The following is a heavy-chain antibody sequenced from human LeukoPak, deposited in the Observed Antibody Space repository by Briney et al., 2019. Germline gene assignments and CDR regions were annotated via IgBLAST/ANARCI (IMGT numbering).Heavy chain of an antibody. Sequence: GGSLRLSCVGFRRYGMRWVRQAPGKGLEWVSVISGSGARTYYADSVKGRFTISSDNSKNTLFLQMNSLRAEDTAVYYCAKDLHYGSADYWGQGTLVTVSS. CDR1: RRYG. CDR3: AKDLHYGSADY. J-gene: IGHJ4*02. D-gene: IGHD3-10*01. V-gene: IGHV3-23*01. CDR2: ISGSGART.